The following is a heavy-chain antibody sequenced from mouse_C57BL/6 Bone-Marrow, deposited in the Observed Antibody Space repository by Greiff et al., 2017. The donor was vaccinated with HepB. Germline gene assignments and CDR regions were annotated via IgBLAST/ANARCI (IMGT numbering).Heavy chain of an antibody. CDR1: GFTFSDYY. CDR3: ARTPWAGTGWYFDV. V-gene: IGHV5-12*01. J-gene: IGHJ1*03. CDR2: ISNGGGST. D-gene: IGHD4-1*01. Sequence: EVQRVESGGGLVQPGGSLKLSCAASGFTFSDYYMYWVRQTPEKRLEWVAYISNGGGSTYYPDTVKGRFTISRDNAKNTLYLQMSRLKSEDTAMYYCARTPWAGTGWYFDVWGTGTTVTVSS.